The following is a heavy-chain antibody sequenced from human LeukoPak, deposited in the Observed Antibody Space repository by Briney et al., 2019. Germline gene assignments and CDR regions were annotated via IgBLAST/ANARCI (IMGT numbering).Heavy chain of an antibody. J-gene: IGHJ4*02. CDR1: GGSFSGYY. CDR2: INHSGST. CDR3: ARGRRYYYGSGSNIFDY. Sequence: SETLSLTCAVYGGSFSGYYWSWIRQPPGKGLEWIGEINHSGSTNYNPSLKSRVTISVDTSKNQFSLKLSSVTAADTAVYYCARGRRYYYGSGSNIFDYWGQGTLVTVSS. V-gene: IGHV4-34*01. D-gene: IGHD3-10*01.